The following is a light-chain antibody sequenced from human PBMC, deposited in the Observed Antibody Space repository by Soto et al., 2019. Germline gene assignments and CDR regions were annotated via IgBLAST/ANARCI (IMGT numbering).Light chain of an antibody. J-gene: IGKJ1*01. CDR1: QSVRSDD. CDR3: HHYGNSPT. V-gene: IGKV3-20*01. CDR2: GAS. Sequence: EIVLTQSPATLSLSPGERATISCRASQSVRSDDLAWYHQKPGQAPRLLVYGASSRATGIPDRFSDSGSGTDFTLTISGLEPEDFAVYYCHHYGNSPTFGQGTKVDIK.